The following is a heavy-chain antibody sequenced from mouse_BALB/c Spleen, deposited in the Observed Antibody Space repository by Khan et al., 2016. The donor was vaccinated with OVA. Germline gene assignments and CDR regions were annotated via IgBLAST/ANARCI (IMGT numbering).Heavy chain of an antibody. Sequence: EVQLQESGGDLVKPGGSLKLSCAASGFTFSTYGMSWVRQTPDKRLEWVATISSGGSYTYYPDSVKGRFTISRDTAKNTLYLQMSSLKTEDTDKYYSARRARDDNSDAIDYWGQGTLVTVSA. J-gene: IGHJ3*01. CDR2: ISSGGSYT. CDR1: GFTFSTYG. D-gene: IGHD3-3*01. V-gene: IGHV5-6*02. CDR3: ARRARDDNSDAIDY.